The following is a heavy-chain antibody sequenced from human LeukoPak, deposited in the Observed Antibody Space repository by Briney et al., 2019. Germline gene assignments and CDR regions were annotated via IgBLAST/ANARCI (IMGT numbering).Heavy chain of an antibody. J-gene: IGHJ6*03. Sequence: ASVKVSCKASGYTFTSYYMHWVRQAPGQGLEWMGIINPSGGSTSYAQKFQGRVTMTRDMSTSTVYMGLSSLRSEDTAVYYCASSYGSGRRQPSDYYYYYYMDVWGKGTTVTVSS. D-gene: IGHD3-10*01. V-gene: IGHV1-46*01. CDR2: INPSGGST. CDR1: GYTFTSYY. CDR3: ASSYGSGRRQPSDYYYYYYMDV.